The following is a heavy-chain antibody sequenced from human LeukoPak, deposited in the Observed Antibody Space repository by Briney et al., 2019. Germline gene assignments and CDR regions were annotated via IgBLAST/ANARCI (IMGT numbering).Heavy chain of an antibody. CDR3: ASRKLGNDY. D-gene: IGHD7-27*01. CDR2: ISAYNGNT. CDR1: GYTFTSYG. Sequence: ASVKVSCKASGYTFTSYGILWVRQAPGQGLEWMGWISAYNGNTNYAQKLQGRVTMTTDTSTSIAHMELRSLRSDDTAVYYCASRKLGNDYWGQGTLVTVSS. V-gene: IGHV1-18*01. J-gene: IGHJ4*02.